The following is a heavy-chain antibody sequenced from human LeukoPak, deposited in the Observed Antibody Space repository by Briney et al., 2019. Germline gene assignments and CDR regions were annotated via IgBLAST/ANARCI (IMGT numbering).Heavy chain of an antibody. CDR3: TTVPPAVPTGYSGYAAPYYYYAMDV. Sequence: GGSLRLSCAASGFTFSNAWMSWVRQAPGKGLEWVGRIKSKTDGGTTDYAAPVKGRFTISRDDSKNTLYLQMNSLKTEDTAVYYCTTVPPAVPTGYSGYAAPYYYYAMDVWGQGITVMVSS. V-gene: IGHV3-15*01. J-gene: IGHJ6*02. CDR2: IKSKTDGGTT. CDR1: GFTFSNAW. D-gene: IGHD5-12*01.